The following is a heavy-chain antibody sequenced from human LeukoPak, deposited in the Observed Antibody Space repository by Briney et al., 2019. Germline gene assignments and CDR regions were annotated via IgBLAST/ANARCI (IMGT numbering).Heavy chain of an antibody. CDR3: ARRAYCGGDCYSHPFDY. V-gene: IGHV5-51*01. Sequence: GESLKISCKDSGYSFTSYWIGWVRQMPGKGLEWMGIIYPGDSDTRYSPSFQGQVTISADKSISTAYLQWSSLKASDTAMYYCARRAYCGGDCYSHPFDYWGQGTLVTVSS. CDR1: GYSFTSYW. D-gene: IGHD2-21*02. CDR2: IYPGDSDT. J-gene: IGHJ4*02.